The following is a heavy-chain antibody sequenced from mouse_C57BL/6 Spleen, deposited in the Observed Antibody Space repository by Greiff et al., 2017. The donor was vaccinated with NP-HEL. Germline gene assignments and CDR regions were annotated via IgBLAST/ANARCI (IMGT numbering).Heavy chain of an antibody. CDR2: IYPGSGST. J-gene: IGHJ1*03. D-gene: IGHD1-1*01. CDR3: ARAGYYGSSYGYWYFDV. CDR1: GYTFTSYW. Sequence: VQLQQPGAELVKPGASVKMSCKASGYTFTSYWITWVKQRPGQGLEWIGDIYPGSGSTNYNEKFKSKATLTVDTSSSTAYMQLSSLTSEDSAVYYCARAGYYGSSYGYWYFDVWGTGTTVTVSS. V-gene: IGHV1-55*01.